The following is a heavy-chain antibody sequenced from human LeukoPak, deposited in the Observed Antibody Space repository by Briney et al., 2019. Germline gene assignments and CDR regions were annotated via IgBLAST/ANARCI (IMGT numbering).Heavy chain of an antibody. CDR3: GRGPKAGGPHHDMDV. CDR2: FDPKGGET. CDR1: GYTLTELS. D-gene: IGHD2-15*01. J-gene: IGHJ6*02. Sequence: ASVTVSCKVSGYTLTELSMHWVRQAPGKGLEWMGGFDPKGGETIYAQKFQGRVTMTEDTSTDTAYMELRSLSSDDTAVYYCGRGPKAGGPHHDMDVWGRGTTVTVSS. V-gene: IGHV1-24*01.